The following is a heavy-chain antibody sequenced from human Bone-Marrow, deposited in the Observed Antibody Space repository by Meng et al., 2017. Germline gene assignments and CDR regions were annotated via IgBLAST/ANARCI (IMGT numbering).Heavy chain of an antibody. CDR3: AKDKRERRPDLSRGVLIDY. Sequence: GGSLRLSCAASGFTFSSYAMSWVRQAPGKRLEWVSAISGSGGSTYYADSVKGRFTISRDNSKNTLYLQMNSLRAEDTAVYYCAKDKRERRPDLSRGVLIDYWGQGTLVTVSS. CDR1: GFTFSSYA. CDR2: ISGSGGST. V-gene: IGHV3-23*01. J-gene: IGHJ4*02. D-gene: IGHD3-10*01.